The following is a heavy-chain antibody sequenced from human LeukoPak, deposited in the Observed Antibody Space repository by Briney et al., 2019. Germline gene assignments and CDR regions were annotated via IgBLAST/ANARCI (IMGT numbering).Heavy chain of an antibody. CDR2: IKPDKSEK. V-gene: IGHV3-7*03. D-gene: IGHD1-14*01. J-gene: IGHJ4*02. Sequence: GGSLRLSCAASGFTFSSYWMSWVRQAPGKGLEWVANIKPDKSEKFYVDSVKGRFTISGDNAKKSLYLQMNTLRVEDTAVYYCARSPDGFDYWGQGTLVTVSS. CDR3: ARSPDGFDY. CDR1: GFTFSSYW.